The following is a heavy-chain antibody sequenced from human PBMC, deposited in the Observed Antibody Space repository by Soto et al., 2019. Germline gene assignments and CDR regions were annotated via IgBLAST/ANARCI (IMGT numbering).Heavy chain of an antibody. J-gene: IGHJ1*01. CDR3: ARLEGQAGPFQH. Sequence: QLQLQESGPGLVKSSETLSLTCTVSGCSISSSSFYWDWIRQPPGKVLEWIGSIFYSGSTYYNPSLKSRVPISFDTSKNQFSLKLSSVTAADTALYYCARLEGQAGPFQHWGQGTLVTVSS. V-gene: IGHV4-39*01. D-gene: IGHD6-19*01. CDR2: IFYSGST. CDR1: GCSISSSSFY.